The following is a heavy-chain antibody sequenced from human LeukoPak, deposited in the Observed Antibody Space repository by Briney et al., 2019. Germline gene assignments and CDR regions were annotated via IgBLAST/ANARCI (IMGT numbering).Heavy chain of an antibody. CDR2: IYPGDSDT. V-gene: IGHV5-51*01. D-gene: IGHD2-2*01. Sequence: GEPLKISCKGSGYSFTSYWIGWVRQMPGKGLEWMGIIYPGDSDTRYSPSFQGQVTISADKSISTAYLQWSSLKASDTAMYYCARGSQYCSSTSCYVWFDPWGQGTLVTVSS. J-gene: IGHJ5*02. CDR3: ARGSQYCSSTSCYVWFDP. CDR1: GYSFTSYW.